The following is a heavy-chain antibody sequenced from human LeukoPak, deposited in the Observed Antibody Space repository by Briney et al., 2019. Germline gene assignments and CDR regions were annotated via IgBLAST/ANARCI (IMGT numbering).Heavy chain of an antibody. Sequence: GGSLRLSCAASGFTFSSYAMSWVRQAPGKGPEWVSTISGGGGSTYYADSLKGRFTISRDNAKNSLYLQMNSLRAEDTAVYYCARIGAGSSRDYWGQGTLVTVSS. CDR3: ARIGAGSSRDY. J-gene: IGHJ4*02. CDR1: GFTFSSYA. CDR2: ISGGGGST. D-gene: IGHD6-13*01. V-gene: IGHV3-23*01.